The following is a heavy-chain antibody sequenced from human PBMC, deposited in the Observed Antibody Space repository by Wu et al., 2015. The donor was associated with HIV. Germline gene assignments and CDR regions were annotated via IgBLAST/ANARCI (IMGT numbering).Heavy chain of an antibody. Sequence: QVQLVQSGAEVKKPGSSVKVSCKASGGTFSSYAISWVRQAPGQGLEWMGRIIPIFGTANYAQKFQGRVTITADESTSTAYMELSSLRSEDTAVYYCARFLYYGSGSYTNWFDPWGQGTLVTVSS. V-gene: IGHV1-69*13. CDR3: ARFLYYGSGSYTNWFDP. J-gene: IGHJ5*02. CDR1: GGTFSSYA. CDR2: IIPIFGTA. D-gene: IGHD3-10*01.